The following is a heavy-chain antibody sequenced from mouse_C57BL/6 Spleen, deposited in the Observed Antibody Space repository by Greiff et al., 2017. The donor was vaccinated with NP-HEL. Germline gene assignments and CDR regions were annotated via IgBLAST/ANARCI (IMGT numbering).Heavy chain of an antibody. V-gene: IGHV1-50*01. CDR1: GYTFTSYW. CDR2: IDPSDSNT. J-gene: IGHJ1*03. Sequence: QVQLQQPGAELVKPGASVKLSCKASGYTFTSYWMQWVKQRPGQGLEWIGEIDPSDSNTNYNQKFKGKATLTVDKSSSTAYMQLSSLTSEDSAVYCCARNSYWYFDVWGTGTTVTVSS. CDR3: ARNSYWYFDV.